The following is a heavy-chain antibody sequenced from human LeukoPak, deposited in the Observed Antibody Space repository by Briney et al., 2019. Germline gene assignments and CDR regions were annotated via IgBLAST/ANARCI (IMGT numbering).Heavy chain of an antibody. V-gene: IGHV3-30*18. CDR1: GFTFSTFG. CDR3: AKDLGSTGYLAY. CDR2: ISYDGTDK. J-gene: IGHJ4*02. Sequence: GGSLRLSCAASGFTFSTFGIHWARQAPGKGLEWVAVISYDGTDKYYADSVKGRFTISRDNSKNTLYLQMNSLRAEDTAVYYCAKDLGSTGYLAYWGQGTLVTVSS. D-gene: IGHD3-22*01.